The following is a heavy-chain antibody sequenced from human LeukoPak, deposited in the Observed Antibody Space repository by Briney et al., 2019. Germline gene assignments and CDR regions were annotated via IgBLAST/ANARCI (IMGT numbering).Heavy chain of an antibody. J-gene: IGHJ4*02. CDR1: GYIFTSYN. V-gene: IGHV1-46*01. D-gene: IGHD6-19*01. CDR2: INPSGGST. CDR3: ARFAVHRRITVAGQFGLDY. Sequence: ASVKVSCKASGYIFTSYNIYWVRQAPGQGLEWMGIINPSGGSTNYAQKFQGRVTLTRDTSTSTVYMELSSLRSEDTAVYYCARFAVHRRITVAGQFGLDYWGQGTLVSVSS.